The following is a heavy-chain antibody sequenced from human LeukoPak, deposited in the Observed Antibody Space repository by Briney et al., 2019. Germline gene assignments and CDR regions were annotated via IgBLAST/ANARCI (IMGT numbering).Heavy chain of an antibody. Sequence: QTGGSLRLSCAASAFTFDDYGMSWVRQAPGKGLEWDSGINWNGGSTGYADSVKGRFTISRDNAKNSLYLQMNSLRAEDTALYYCARDTAAGPYGKFYYYMDVWGKGTTVTVSS. V-gene: IGHV3-20*04. D-gene: IGHD6-13*01. CDR1: AFTFDDYG. CDR2: INWNGGST. CDR3: ARDTAAGPYGKFYYYMDV. J-gene: IGHJ6*03.